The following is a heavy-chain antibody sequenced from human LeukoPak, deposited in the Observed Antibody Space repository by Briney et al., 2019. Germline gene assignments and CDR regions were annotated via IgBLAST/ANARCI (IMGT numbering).Heavy chain of an antibody. CDR2: VNHSGST. CDR1: GESFSGYY. V-gene: IGHV4-34*01. Sequence: SETLSLTCAVYGESFSGYYWSWIRQPPGKGLEWIGEVNHSGSTNYNPSLKSRVTISVDTSKNRFSLKLSSVTAADTAVYYCARGGPGQQLVLAYWGQGTLVTVSS. CDR3: ARGGPGQQLVLAY. J-gene: IGHJ4*02. D-gene: IGHD6-13*01.